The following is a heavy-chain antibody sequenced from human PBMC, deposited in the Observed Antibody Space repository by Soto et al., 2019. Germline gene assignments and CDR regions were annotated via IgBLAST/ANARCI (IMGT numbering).Heavy chain of an antibody. V-gene: IGHV3-30*18. CDR2: ISYDGSNK. D-gene: IGHD1-26*01. CDR1: GFSFSICG. J-gene: IGHJ4*01. CDR3: AKPYSGSPPKNFDY. Sequence: PGGSLRLSCVASGFSFSICGMYWVRQAPGKGLEWVAAISYDGSNKYYVDSVRGRFTISRDNSKNTVYLQMNSPRAEDTAVYYCAKPYSGSPPKNFDYWGQGTLVTVSS.